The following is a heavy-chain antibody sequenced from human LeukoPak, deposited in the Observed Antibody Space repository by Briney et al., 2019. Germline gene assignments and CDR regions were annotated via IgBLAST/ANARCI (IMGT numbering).Heavy chain of an antibody. CDR2: IFYSGST. J-gene: IGHJ4*02. CDR3: ARGVPYYNFDRSKRVPWGFDY. Sequence: SETLSLTCTVSGGSISTSNYYWGWIRQPPGKGLEWIGNIFYSGSTYYSPSLKSRVTISLDTSRNQFSLKLSSMTAADTAVYYCARGVPYYNFDRSKRVPWGFDYWGQGTLVTVSS. V-gene: IGHV4-39*07. D-gene: IGHD3-9*01. CDR1: GGSISTSNYY.